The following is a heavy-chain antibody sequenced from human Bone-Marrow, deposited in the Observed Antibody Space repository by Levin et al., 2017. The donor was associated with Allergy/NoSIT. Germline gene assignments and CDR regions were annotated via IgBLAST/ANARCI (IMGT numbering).Heavy chain of an antibody. D-gene: IGHD6-19*01. CDR3: ARWQGRSGWSYYYYGMDV. Sequence: GGSLRLSCRGSGFAFNTHDMNWVRQAPGQGLEWVSSISGNSHYVYYVDSVKGRFRISRDNAKNSMFLHMNSLRVEDTAVYYCARWQGRSGWSYYYYGMDVWGRGTTLTVSS. V-gene: IGHV3-21*06. CDR2: ISGNSHYV. CDR1: GFAFNTHD. J-gene: IGHJ6*02.